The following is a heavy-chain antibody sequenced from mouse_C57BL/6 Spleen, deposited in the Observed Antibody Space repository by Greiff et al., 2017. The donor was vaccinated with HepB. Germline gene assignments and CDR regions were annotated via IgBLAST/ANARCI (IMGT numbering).Heavy chain of an antibody. J-gene: IGHJ4*01. CDR2: IWSGGST. CDR1: GFSLTSYG. D-gene: IGHD3-1*01. V-gene: IGHV2-2*01. Sequence: VQLQQSGPGLVQPSQSLSITCTVSGFSLTSYGVHWVRQSPGKGLEWLGVIWSGGSTDYNAAFISRLSISKDNSKSQVFFKMNSQQADDTAIYYCARDGPYYYAMDYWGQGTSVTVSS. CDR3: ARDGPYYYAMDY.